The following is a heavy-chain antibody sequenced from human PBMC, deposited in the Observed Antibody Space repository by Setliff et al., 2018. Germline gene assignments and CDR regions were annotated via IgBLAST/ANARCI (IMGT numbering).Heavy chain of an antibody. Sequence: KTSETLSLTCTVSGDSMTVYYWTWVRQSPGKGLEWIGYISSSGTPNYNPSLKSRVTILIDKSKNQFSLTLTSVTAADTAFYYCARARSLDFDFWGPGTLVTVSS. V-gene: IGHV4-4*09. CDR2: ISSSGTP. CDR1: GDSMTVYY. CDR3: ARARSLDFDF. J-gene: IGHJ4*02.